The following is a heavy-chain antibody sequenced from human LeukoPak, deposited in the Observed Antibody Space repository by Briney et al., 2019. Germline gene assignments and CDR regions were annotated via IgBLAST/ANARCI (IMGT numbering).Heavy chain of an antibody. V-gene: IGHV3-21*01. CDR1: GFTFSSHS. CDR2: FSSDGSYI. Sequence: GGSLRLSCAASGFTFSSHSMNWLRQAPGKGLEWVSSFSSDGSYIYYADSVKGRFSISRDTAKNSLYLQMNSLGVDDTAVYYCARDHGRGSTDYFDYWGQGTLVTVSS. J-gene: IGHJ4*02. CDR3: ARDHGRGSTDYFDY. D-gene: IGHD3-10*01.